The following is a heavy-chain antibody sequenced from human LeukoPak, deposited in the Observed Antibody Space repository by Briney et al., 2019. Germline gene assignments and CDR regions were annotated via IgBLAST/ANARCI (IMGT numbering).Heavy chain of an antibody. Sequence: NPSETLSLTCTVSGGSISSYYWSWIRQPPGKGLEWIGYIYYSGSTNYNPSLKSRVTISVDTSKNQFSLKLSSVTAADTAVYYCARGGSTSYREFLYNWFDPWGQGTLVTVSS. CDR2: IYYSGST. V-gene: IGHV4-59*01. CDR1: GGSISSYY. D-gene: IGHD3-10*01. CDR3: ARGGSTSYREFLYNWFDP. J-gene: IGHJ5*02.